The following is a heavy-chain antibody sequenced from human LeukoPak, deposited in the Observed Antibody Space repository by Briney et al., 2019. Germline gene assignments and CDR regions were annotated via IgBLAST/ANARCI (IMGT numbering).Heavy chain of an antibody. Sequence: GESLKISCKASGYNFPKSWIGWVRQMPGKGLEWMAIVYPDHSRTKYSPSFQGQVTISADKSINTAYLQWSSLRASDTAMYYCARPDYFASHDWGQGTLVTVSS. CDR3: ARPDYFASHD. CDR1: GYNFPKSW. J-gene: IGHJ4*02. CDR2: VYPDHSRT. V-gene: IGHV5-51*01. D-gene: IGHD2/OR15-2a*01.